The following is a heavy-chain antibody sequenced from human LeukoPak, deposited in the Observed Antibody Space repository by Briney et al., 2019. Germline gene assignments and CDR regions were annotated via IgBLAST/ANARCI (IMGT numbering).Heavy chain of an antibody. D-gene: IGHD6-13*01. J-gene: IGHJ4*02. Sequence: ASVKVSCKSSGYSFTNYDIHCVRQAPGQGLECRGWMNQNNGNRGHAQKFQGRVTLTRETFTGTAYMELRRLASEDTAVYYCAREGVAAAELDNWGPGTQVTVSS. CDR1: GYSFTNYD. CDR3: AREGVAAAELDN. CDR2: MNQNNGNR. V-gene: IGHV1-8*01.